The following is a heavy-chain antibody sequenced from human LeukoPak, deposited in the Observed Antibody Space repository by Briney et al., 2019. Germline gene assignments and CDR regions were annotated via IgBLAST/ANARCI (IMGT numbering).Heavy chain of an antibody. CDR3: ASSYDYVWGSYPFDY. D-gene: IGHD3-16*01. V-gene: IGHV3-64*01. Sequence: PGGSLRLSCAASGFTFSSYAMSWVRQAPGKGLEYVSAISSNGGSTYYANSVKGRFTISRDNSKNTLYLQMGSLRAEDMAVYYCASSYDYVWGSYPFDYWGQGTLVTVSS. J-gene: IGHJ4*02. CDR1: GFTFSSYA. CDR2: ISSNGGST.